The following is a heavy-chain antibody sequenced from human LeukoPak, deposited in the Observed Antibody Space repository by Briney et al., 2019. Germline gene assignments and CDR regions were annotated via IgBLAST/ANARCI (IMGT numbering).Heavy chain of an antibody. CDR3: ARQERSRGFIDY. J-gene: IGHJ4*02. D-gene: IGHD1-26*01. V-gene: IGHV1-3*01. Sequence: ASVKVSCKGCVYTFTNYAMHWVRQAPGESLEWIGWVNAGNGNTKYSQKFQGRVTITRDTSASTAYMELSSLRSEDTAVYYCARQERSRGFIDYWGEGTLVTVSS. CDR1: VYTFTNYA. CDR2: VNAGNGNT.